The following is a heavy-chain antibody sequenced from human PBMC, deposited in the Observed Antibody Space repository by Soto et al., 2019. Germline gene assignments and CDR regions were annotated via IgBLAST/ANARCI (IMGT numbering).Heavy chain of an antibody. CDR3: AKDIPLSGWYY. CDR2: ISGSGGST. J-gene: IGHJ4*02. CDR1: GFTFSSYA. Sequence: GGSLRHSCAASGFTFSSYAMSWVRQAPGKGLEWVSAISGSGGSTYYADSVKGRFTITRDNSKNTLYLQMNSLRAEDTTLYYWAKDIPLSGWYYWGQGTLVTVSS. V-gene: IGHV3-23*01. D-gene: IGHD6-19*01.